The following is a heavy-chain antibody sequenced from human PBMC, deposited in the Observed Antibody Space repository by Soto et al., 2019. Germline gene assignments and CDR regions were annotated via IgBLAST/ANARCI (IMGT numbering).Heavy chain of an antibody. D-gene: IGHD4-17*01. CDR1: RGTITSNA. CDR3: ARVYWNGDYVDWFDP. V-gene: IGHV1-18*01. J-gene: IGHJ5*02. CDR2: IGAYNGNT. Sequence: GVAGKVCCESSRGTITSNAISLLRHSQGRGLEWMGLIGAYNGNTNYAQRVEGRVTMTTDTSTSTSYMELRSLRSDDTAVYYGARVYWNGDYVDWFDPWGQGTLVTVSS.